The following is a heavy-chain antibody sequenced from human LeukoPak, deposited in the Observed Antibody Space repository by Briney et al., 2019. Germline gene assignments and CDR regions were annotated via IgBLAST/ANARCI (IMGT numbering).Heavy chain of an antibody. CDR3: ARDPDSSGYYRYYFDY. CDR2: ISSNGGST. D-gene: IGHD3-22*01. Sequence: GGSLRLSCAASGFTFSSYAMHWVRQAPGKGLEYVSAISSNGGSTYYANSVKGRFTISRDNSKNTLYLQMGSLRAEDTAVYYCARDPDSSGYYRYYFDYWGQGTLVTVSS. V-gene: IGHV3-64*01. J-gene: IGHJ4*02. CDR1: GFTFSSYA.